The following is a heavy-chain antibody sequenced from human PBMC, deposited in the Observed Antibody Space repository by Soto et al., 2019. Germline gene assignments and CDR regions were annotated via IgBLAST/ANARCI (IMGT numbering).Heavy chain of an antibody. D-gene: IGHD6-19*01. CDR3: AREAAVAGIVY. CDR2: IYYSGST. V-gene: IGHV4-59*01. CDR1: GGSISSYY. J-gene: IGHJ4*02. Sequence: PSETLSLTCTVSGGSISSYYWSWIRQPPGKGLEWIGYIYYSGSTNYNPSLKSRVTISVDTSKNQFSLKLSSVTAADTAVYYCAREAAVAGIVYWGQGTLVTVSS.